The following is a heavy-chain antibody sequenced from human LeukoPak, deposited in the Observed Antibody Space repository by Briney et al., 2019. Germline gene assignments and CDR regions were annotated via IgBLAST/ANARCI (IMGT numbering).Heavy chain of an antibody. CDR2: ISSSGSTI. V-gene: IGHV3-48*03. CDR3: ARVVRGVGYYFDY. D-gene: IGHD3-10*01. CDR1: GFTFSSYE. Sequence: GGSLRLSCAASGFTFSSYEMNWVRQAPGKGLEWVSYISSSGSTIYYADSVKVRFTISRDNAKNSLYLQMNSLRAEDTAVYYCARVVRGVGYYFDYWGQGTLVTVSS. J-gene: IGHJ4*02.